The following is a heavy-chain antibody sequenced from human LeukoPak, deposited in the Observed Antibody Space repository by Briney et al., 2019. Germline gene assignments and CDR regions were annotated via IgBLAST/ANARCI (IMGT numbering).Heavy chain of an antibody. J-gene: IGHJ4*02. Sequence: GGSLRLSCTVSGFTFNRDWTAWVRQAPGKGLEWVGNINENGSEKNYGDSVKGRFTISRDNAENSVYLQMNGLRAEDTGVYYCVTKEPSTSGWSYWGQGTLVTVSS. CDR1: GFTFNRDW. CDR3: VTKEPSTSGWSY. D-gene: IGHD6-19*01. V-gene: IGHV3-7*01. CDR2: INENGSEK.